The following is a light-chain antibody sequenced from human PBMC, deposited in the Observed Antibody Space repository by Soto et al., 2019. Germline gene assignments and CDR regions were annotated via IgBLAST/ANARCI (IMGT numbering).Light chain of an antibody. V-gene: IGKV1-27*01. CDR2: AAS. CDR3: QNYNGAPWT. J-gene: IGKJ1*01. Sequence: DIQMTQSPSSLSASVGDRVTITCRARQGISTYLAWYQQKPGTVPKLLIFAASTLQSGAPSRFSGSGSGTDFTLTISSLQPEDVATYYCQNYNGAPWTFGQGTKVEIK. CDR1: QGISTY.